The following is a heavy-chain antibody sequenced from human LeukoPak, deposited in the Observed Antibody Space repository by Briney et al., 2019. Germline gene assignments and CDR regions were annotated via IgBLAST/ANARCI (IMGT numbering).Heavy chain of an antibody. D-gene: IGHD2-2*01. CDR1: GGTLSSYA. CDR3: AVVPAAIGPNYGDYEDY. V-gene: IGHV1-69*06. CDR2: IIPIFGTA. Sequence: ASVKVSCKASGGTLSSYAISWVRQAPGQGLEWMGGIIPIFGTANYAQKFQGRVTITADKSTSTAYMELSSLRSEDTAVYYCAVVPAAIGPNYGDYEDYWGQGTLVTVSS. J-gene: IGHJ4*02.